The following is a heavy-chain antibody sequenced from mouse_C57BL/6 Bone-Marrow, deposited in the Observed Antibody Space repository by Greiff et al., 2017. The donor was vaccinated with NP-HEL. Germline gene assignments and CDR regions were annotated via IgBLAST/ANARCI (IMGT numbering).Heavy chain of an antibody. CDR3: ARGVLRSYYFDY. CDR1: GYSITSGYD. CDR2: ISYSGST. V-gene: IGHV3-1*01. J-gene: IGHJ2*01. Sequence: EVQLVESGPGMVKPSQSLSLTCTVTGYSITSGYDWHWIRHFPGNKLEWMGYISYSGSTNYNPSLKSRISITHDTSKNHFFLKLNSVTTEDTATYYCARGVLRSYYFDYWGQGTTLTVSS. D-gene: IGHD1-1*01.